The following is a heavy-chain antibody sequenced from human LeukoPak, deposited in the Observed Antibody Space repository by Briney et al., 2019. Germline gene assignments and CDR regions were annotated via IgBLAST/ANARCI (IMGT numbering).Heavy chain of an antibody. CDR3: ARSVYSSSWFNY. Sequence: GGSLRLSCAASGCTFNSYWMTWVRQAPGKGLEWVANINQDGSEKYYVDSVKGRFTISRDNAKNSLYLQMNSLRAEDTAVYYCARSVYSSSWFNYWGQGTLVTVSS. CDR1: GCTFNSYW. CDR2: INQDGSEK. D-gene: IGHD6-13*01. V-gene: IGHV3-7*01. J-gene: IGHJ4*02.